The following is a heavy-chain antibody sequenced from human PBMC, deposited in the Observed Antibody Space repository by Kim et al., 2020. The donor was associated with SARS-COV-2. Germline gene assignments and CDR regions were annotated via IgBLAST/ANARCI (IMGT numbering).Heavy chain of an antibody. CDR1: GFTFSAYA. CDR2: ISESGDNK. D-gene: IGHD2-21*02. CDR3: AKDNMANYGGDYALQH. V-gene: IGHV3-23*01. Sequence: GGSLRLSCAASGFTFSAYAMTWVRQAPGKGLEWVSGISESGDNKHYADSVKGRFTISRDESKNTLYLQMNSLRAEDTALYYCAKDNMANYGGDYALQHWGQGTLVTVSS. J-gene: IGHJ1*01.